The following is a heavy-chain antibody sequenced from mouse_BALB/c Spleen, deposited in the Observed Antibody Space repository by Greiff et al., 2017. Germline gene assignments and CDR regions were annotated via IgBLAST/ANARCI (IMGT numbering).Heavy chain of an antibody. J-gene: IGHJ4*01. CDR3: ARQRDWDYAMDY. Sequence: EVHLVESGGGLVKPGGSLKLSCAASGFTFSSYAMSWVRQTPEKRLEWVATISSGGSYTYYPDSVKGRFTISRDNAKNTLYLQMSSLRSEDTAMYYCARQRDWDYAMDYWGQGTSVTVSS. V-gene: IGHV5-9-3*01. D-gene: IGHD4-1*01. CDR1: GFTFSSYA. CDR2: ISSGGSYT.